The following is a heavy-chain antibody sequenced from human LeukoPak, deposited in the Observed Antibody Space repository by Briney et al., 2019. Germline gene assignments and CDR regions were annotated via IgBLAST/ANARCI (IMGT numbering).Heavy chain of an antibody. CDR1: GFTFSSYA. J-gene: IGHJ6*03. D-gene: IGHD4-23*01. Sequence: GGSLRLSCAASGFTFSSYAMSWVRQAPGKGLEWVSAISGSGGSTYYADSVKGRFTISRDNSKNTLYLQMNSLRAEDTAVYYCAKDMGNYGGNSIGYYYYMDVWGKGTKATVSS. V-gene: IGHV3-23*01. CDR3: AKDMGNYGGNSIGYYYYMDV. CDR2: ISGSGGST.